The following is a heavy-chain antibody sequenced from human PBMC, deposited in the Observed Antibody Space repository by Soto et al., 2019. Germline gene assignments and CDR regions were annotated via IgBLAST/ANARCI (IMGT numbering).Heavy chain of an antibody. D-gene: IGHD3-16*01. J-gene: IGHJ5*02. V-gene: IGHV1-46*01. CDR1: VYTFTSYY. Sequence: ASVKVSCKASVYTFTSYYMHWVRQAPGQGLEWMGIINPSGGSTSYAQKFQGRVTMTRDTSTSTVYMELSSLRSEDTAVYYCARRPVVGWFDPWGQGTLVTVSS. CDR3: ARRPVVGWFDP. CDR2: INPSGGST.